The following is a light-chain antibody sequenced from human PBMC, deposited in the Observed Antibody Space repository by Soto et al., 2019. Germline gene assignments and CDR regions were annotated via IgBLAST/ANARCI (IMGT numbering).Light chain of an antibody. V-gene: IGKV3-15*01. Sequence: EIVMTQSPATLSVSPGETASLSCRASQSAGNFLAWYQQKPGQAPRLLIYGASTRATGIPARFSGSGSGTEFTLTISSLQSEDFAVYYCQQYNNWPLTFGGGTKVAIK. CDR3: QQYNNWPLT. CDR2: GAS. J-gene: IGKJ4*01. CDR1: QSAGNF.